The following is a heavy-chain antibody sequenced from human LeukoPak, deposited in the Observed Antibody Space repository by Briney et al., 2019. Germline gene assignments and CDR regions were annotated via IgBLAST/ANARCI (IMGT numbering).Heavy chain of an antibody. Sequence: PSETLSLTCTVSGGSISSYYWSWIRLPPEKGLVWIGNIYYTGDTYYNPSLQSRVAISVDSSKSQFSLKLGSVIAADTAVYFCARGFQWHPRPNGFDIWGHGTMVTVSS. J-gene: IGHJ3*02. CDR2: IYYTGDT. CDR3: ARGFQWHPRPNGFDI. CDR1: GGSISSYY. D-gene: IGHD2-8*01. V-gene: IGHV4-59*01.